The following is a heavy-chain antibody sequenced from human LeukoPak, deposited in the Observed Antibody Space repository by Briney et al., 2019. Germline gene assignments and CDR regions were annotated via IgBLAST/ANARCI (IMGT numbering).Heavy chain of an antibody. CDR2: ISSSSSYI. CDR3: ARGGRDYSNYGLDY. D-gene: IGHD4-11*01. Sequence: GGSLRLSCAASGFTFSSYSMNWVRQAPGKGLEWVSSISSSSSYIYYADSVKGRFTISRDNAKNSLYLQMNSLRAEDTAVYYCARGGRDYSNYGLDYWGQGTLVTVSS. CDR1: GFTFSSYS. J-gene: IGHJ4*02. V-gene: IGHV3-21*01.